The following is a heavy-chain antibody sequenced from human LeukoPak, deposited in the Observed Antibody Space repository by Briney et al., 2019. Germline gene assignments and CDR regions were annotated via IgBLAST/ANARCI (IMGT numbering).Heavy chain of an antibody. CDR3: ARDGFQQLVSDYYYYYGMDV. CDR1: GFMFSSYS. CDR2: ISSSGGYM. D-gene: IGHD6-13*01. V-gene: IGHV3-21*01. Sequence: PGGSLRLSCAASGFMFSSYSMTWVRQAPGKGLEWVSSISSSGGYMYYADSVKGRFTITRDNAKNSLYLQMNSLRAEDTAVYFCARDGFQQLVSDYYYYYGMDVWGQGTTVTVSS. J-gene: IGHJ6*02.